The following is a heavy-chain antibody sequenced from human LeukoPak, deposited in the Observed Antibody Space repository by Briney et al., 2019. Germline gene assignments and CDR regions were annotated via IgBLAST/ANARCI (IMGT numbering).Heavy chain of an antibody. J-gene: IGHJ4*01. CDR3: ARVSMGATTDY. CDR2: IKQDGSEK. D-gene: IGHD1-26*01. V-gene: IGHV3-7*01. Sequence: GGSLRLSCAASGFTFSSYWMSWVRQAPGKGLEWVANIKQDGSEKYYVDSVKGQFTISRDNAKNSLYLQMNSLRAEDTAVYYCARVSMGATTDYWGHGTLVTVSS. CDR1: GFTFSSYW.